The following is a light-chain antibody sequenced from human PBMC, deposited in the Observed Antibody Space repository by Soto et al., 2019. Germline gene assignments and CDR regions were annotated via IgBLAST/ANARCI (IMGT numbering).Light chain of an antibody. CDR1: SSNIGSNS. V-gene: IGLV1-44*01. CDR2: SNN. CDR3: ATWDDSLNGWV. J-gene: IGLJ3*02. Sequence: QLVLTQPPSASGTPGQRVTISCSGSSSNIGSNSVNWYQQVPGTAPKLLIYSNNQWPLGVPDRFSGSKSGTSASLAISGLQSEDEADYYCATWDDSLNGWVFGGGTKLTVL.